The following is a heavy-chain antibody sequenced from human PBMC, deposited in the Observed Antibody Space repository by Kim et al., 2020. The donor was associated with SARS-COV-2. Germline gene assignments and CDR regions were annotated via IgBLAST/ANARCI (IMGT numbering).Heavy chain of an antibody. CDR2: IKSETDGGTT. CDR3: TTARIAAGGHYYYYGMEV. V-gene: IGHV3-15*01. D-gene: IGHD6-13*01. Sequence: GGSLRLSCAASGFTFNKAWMNWVRQAPGKGLEWVGLIKSETDGGTTDYSTPVKGIFTISRDDSVSTLYLQMNSLKTEDTAVYYCTTARIAAGGHYYYYGMEVWGQGTTVTVSS. J-gene: IGHJ6*02. CDR1: GFTFNKAW.